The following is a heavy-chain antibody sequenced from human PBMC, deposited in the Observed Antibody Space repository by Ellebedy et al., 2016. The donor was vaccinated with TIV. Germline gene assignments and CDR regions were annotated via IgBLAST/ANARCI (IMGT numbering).Heavy chain of an antibody. D-gene: IGHD3-22*01. J-gene: IGHJ4*02. CDR2: INRDGSSA. Sequence: PGESLKISCAASGFTFSNYWIHWVRQAPGKGLVWLSRINRDGSSANYADSVKGRFSISRDNSKNTLYVQMNSLRAEDTALYYCAKDHRLRSVDGSGYWPFDCWGQGTLVTVSS. CDR3: AKDHRLRSVDGSGYWPFDC. V-gene: IGHV3-74*01. CDR1: GFTFSNYW.